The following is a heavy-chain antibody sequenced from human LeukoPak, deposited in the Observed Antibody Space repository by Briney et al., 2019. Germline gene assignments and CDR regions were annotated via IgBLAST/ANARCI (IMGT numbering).Heavy chain of an antibody. CDR3: ARVPPSSYDSSGYYFWVDY. CDR1: GYTFTNYG. Sequence: ASVKVSCKASGYTFTNYGISWVRQAPGQGLEWMGWINTYNGNTNYAQSLQGRVTMTTDTSTSTAYMELRSLRSDDTAVYYCARVPPSSYDSSGYYFWVDYWGQGTLVTVSS. CDR2: INTYNGNT. J-gene: IGHJ4*02. V-gene: IGHV1-18*01. D-gene: IGHD3-22*01.